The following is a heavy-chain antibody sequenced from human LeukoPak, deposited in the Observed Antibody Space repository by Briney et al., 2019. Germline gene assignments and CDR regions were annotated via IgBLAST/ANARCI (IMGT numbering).Heavy chain of an antibody. D-gene: IGHD5-18*01. Sequence: VASVKVSCKASGGTFSSYAISWVRQAPGQGLEWMGGINTNTGNPTYAQGFTGRFVFSLDTSVSTAYLQISSLEAEDTAVYYCAREEYSYGQYYFDYWGQGTLVTVSS. CDR2: INTNTGNP. CDR1: GGTFSSYA. V-gene: IGHV7-4-1*02. J-gene: IGHJ4*02. CDR3: AREEYSYGQYYFDY.